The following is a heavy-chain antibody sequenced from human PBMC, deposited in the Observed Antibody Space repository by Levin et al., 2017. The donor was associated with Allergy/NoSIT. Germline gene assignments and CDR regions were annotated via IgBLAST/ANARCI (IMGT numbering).Heavy chain of an antibody. D-gene: IGHD5-12*01. J-gene: IGHJ6*02. CDR3: ARDGGYDYYDYGMDG. Sequence: SETLSLTCTVSGGSISSYYWSWIRQPPGKGLEWIGYIYYSGSTNYNPSLKSRVTISVDTSKNQFSLKLSSVTAADTAVYYCARDGGYDYYDYGMDGWGQGTTVTVSS. CDR2: IYYSGST. CDR1: GGSISSYY. V-gene: IGHV4-59*01.